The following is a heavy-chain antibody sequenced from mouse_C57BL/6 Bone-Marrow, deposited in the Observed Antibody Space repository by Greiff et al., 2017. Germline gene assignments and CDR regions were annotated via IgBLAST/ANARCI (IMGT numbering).Heavy chain of an antibody. Sequence: QVQLQQPGAELVMPGASVKLSCKASGYTFTSYWMHWVKQRPGQGLEWIGELDPSDSYTNYNQKFKGKSTLTVDKSSSTAYMQLSSLTSEDSAVYYCAREGIYYGYDWGQGTTLTVSS. CDR1: GYTFTSYW. D-gene: IGHD2-2*01. CDR2: LDPSDSYT. CDR3: AREGIYYGYD. J-gene: IGHJ2*01. V-gene: IGHV1-69*01.